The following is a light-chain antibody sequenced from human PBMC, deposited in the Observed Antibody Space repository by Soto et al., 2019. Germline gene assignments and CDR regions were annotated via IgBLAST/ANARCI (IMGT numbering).Light chain of an antibody. CDR2: LNSDGSH. V-gene: IGLV4-69*01. CDR1: SGHSSYA. J-gene: IGLJ2*01. Sequence: QPVLTQSPSASASLGASVKLTCTLNSGHSSYAIAWHQQQPEKGPRYLMKLNSDGSHSKGDGVPDRFSGSSSGAERYLTGSSLQSEDEADCCCQTWDTGIRVVFGGGTKVTVL. CDR3: QTWDTGIRVV.